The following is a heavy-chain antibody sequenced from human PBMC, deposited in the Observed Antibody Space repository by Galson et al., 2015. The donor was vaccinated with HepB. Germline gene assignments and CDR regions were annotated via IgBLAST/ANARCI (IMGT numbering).Heavy chain of an antibody. V-gene: IGHV3-66*02. Sequence: SLRLSCAASGFTFSTKTMSWVRQAPGKGLEWVSLIQSGSTTYYADSVKGRFTISRDNSKHTLYLQMNSLRAEDTAVYYCARGGGDSFYWYFDLWGRGTLATVSS. CDR2: IQSGSTT. CDR3: ARGGGDSFYWYFDL. J-gene: IGHJ2*01. D-gene: IGHD4-17*01. CDR1: GFTFSTKT.